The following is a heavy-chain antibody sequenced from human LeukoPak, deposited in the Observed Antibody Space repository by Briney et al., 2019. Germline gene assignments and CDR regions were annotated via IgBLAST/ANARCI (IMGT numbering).Heavy chain of an antibody. D-gene: IGHD3-22*01. Sequence: SVKVSCKASGGTFSSYAISWVRQAPGQGREWMGRIIPIFGTANYAQKFQGRVTITTDESTSTAYMELSSLRSEDTAVYYCARATGRVSYYMDVWGKGTTVTVSS. J-gene: IGHJ6*03. V-gene: IGHV1-69*05. CDR1: GGTFSSYA. CDR2: IIPIFGTA. CDR3: ARATGRVSYYMDV.